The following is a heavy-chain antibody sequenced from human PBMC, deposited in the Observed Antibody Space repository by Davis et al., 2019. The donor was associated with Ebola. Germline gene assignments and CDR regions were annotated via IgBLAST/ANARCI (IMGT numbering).Heavy chain of an antibody. D-gene: IGHD3-3*01. CDR3: AREGEDYHSDTYYTSYFFDY. CDR1: GGSVSSGGYY. V-gene: IGHV4-31*03. CDR2: IYYSGST. Sequence: SETLSLTCTVSGGSVSSGGYYWSWIRQHPGKGLEWIGYIYYSGSTYYNPSLKSRVTISVDTSKNQFSLQLKSVTPEDTAVYYCAREGEDYHSDTYYTSYFFDYWGQGTLVTVSS. J-gene: IGHJ4*02.